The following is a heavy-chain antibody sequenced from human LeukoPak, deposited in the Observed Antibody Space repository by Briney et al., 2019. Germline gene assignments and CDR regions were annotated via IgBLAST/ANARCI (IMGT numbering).Heavy chain of an antibody. Sequence: PGGSLRLSCAASGFPFDDYGMLWVRQAPGKGLEWVSFITWHGERTYYSDSVKGRFTISRDSSTSSLYLQMNSLATEDNGFYYCAKDLGPRGVGATTQYWGQGTVVIVSS. CDR1: GFPFDDYG. CDR2: ITWHGERT. CDR3: AKDLGPRGVGATTQY. V-gene: IGHV3-43D*03. D-gene: IGHD1-26*01. J-gene: IGHJ4*02.